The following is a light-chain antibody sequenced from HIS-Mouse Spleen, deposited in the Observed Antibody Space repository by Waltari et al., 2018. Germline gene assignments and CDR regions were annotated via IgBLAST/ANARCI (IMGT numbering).Light chain of an antibody. CDR3: CSYAGSYTVV. CDR1: SRDVGGYNY. V-gene: IGLV2-11*01. CDR2: DVS. Sequence: QSALTQPRSVSGSPGQSVTISCPGTSRDVGGYNYVSWYQQHPGKSPKLMIYDVSKRPSGFPDRFSGSKSGNTASLTISGLQAEDEADYYCCSYAGSYTVVFGGGTKLTVL. J-gene: IGLJ2*01.